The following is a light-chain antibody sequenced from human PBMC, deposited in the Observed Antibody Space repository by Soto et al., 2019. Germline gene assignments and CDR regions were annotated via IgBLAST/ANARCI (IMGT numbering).Light chain of an antibody. CDR3: QQYDSSPWT. V-gene: IGKV3-20*01. Sequence: EIVLTQSPGTLSLSPGERATLSCRASQSVSSSFLAWYQQKPGQAPRPLIYGASSRATGIPDRFSGSGSGTDFTLTISRLEPEDFAVYYCQQYDSSPWTFGQGTKWKSN. CDR2: GAS. CDR1: QSVSSSF. J-gene: IGKJ1*01.